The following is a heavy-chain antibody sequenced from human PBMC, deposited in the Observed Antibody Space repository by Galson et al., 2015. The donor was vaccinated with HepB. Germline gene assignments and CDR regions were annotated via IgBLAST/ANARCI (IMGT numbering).Heavy chain of an antibody. J-gene: IGHJ3*02. D-gene: IGHD3-10*01. CDR1: GYTFTSYA. CDR2: INAGNGNT. Sequence: SVKVSCKASGYTFTSYAMHWVRQAPGQRLEWMGWINAGNGNTKYSQKFQGRVTITRDTSASTAYMELSSLRSEDTAVYYCARYLYYYGSGSYYNPDGAFDIWGQGTMVTVSS. V-gene: IGHV1-3*01. CDR3: ARYLYYYGSGSYYNPDGAFDI.